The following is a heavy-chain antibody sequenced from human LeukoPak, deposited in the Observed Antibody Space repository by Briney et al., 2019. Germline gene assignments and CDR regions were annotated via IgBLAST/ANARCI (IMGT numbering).Heavy chain of an antibody. CDR1: GFTFDDYG. CDR3: VRAPGYRSGLDKYYFDY. Sequence: GGSLRLSCAASGFTFDDYGMSWVRQAPGKGLEWVSGINWNSGSIGYAESVKGRFTISRDNAKNSLYLQMNSLRAEDTALYYIVRAPGYRSGLDKYYFDYWGEGTLVTVSS. CDR2: INWNSGSI. J-gene: IGHJ4*02. D-gene: IGHD6-19*01. V-gene: IGHV3-20*04.